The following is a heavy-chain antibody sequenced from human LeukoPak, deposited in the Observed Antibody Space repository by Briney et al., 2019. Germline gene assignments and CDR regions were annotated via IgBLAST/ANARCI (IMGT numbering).Heavy chain of an antibody. D-gene: IGHD3-22*01. J-gene: IGHJ4*02. V-gene: IGHV3-21*06. CDR1: GFSFSNYP. Sequence: AGGSLRLSCAGSGFSFSNYPMNWVRQAPGKGLEWVSSISSSSTYIYYADSLKGRFTISRDNAKNSLYLQMHSLRVEDTAVYYCAKEGYYFDGGTYYYLDSWGQGTLVTVSS. CDR2: ISSSSTYI. CDR3: AKEGYYFDGGTYYYLDS.